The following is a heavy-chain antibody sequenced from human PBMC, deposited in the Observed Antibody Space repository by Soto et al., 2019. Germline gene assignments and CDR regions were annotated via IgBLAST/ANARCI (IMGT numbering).Heavy chain of an antibody. CDR1: GYTFTSYD. V-gene: IGHV1-8*01. D-gene: IGHD4-17*01. Sequence: QVQLVQSGAEVKKPGASVKVSCKASGYTFTSYDINWVRQATGQGLKWMGWMNPNSCNTGYAQKCKGRVTISMNIAISTAYMKLISLRSDDTAVYYCARTLYGDNVYYWGQGTLVTVSS. CDR3: ARTLYGDNVYY. CDR2: MNPNSCNT. J-gene: IGHJ4*02.